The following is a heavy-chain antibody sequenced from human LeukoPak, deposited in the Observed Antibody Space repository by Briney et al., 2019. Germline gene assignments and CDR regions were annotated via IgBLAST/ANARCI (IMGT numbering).Heavy chain of an antibody. CDR2: INPSGGST. Sequence: ASVKVSCKASGYTFTSYYMHWVRQAPGQGLGWMGIINPSGGSTSYAQKFQGRVTMTSDMSTRTVYMELSSLRSEDTAVYYCARVLKGRAPFDYWGQGTLVTVSS. V-gene: IGHV1-46*01. CDR3: ARVLKGRAPFDY. CDR1: GYTFTSYY. J-gene: IGHJ4*02.